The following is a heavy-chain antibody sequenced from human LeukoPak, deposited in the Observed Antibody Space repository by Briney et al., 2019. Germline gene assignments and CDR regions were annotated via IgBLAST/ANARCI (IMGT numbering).Heavy chain of an antibody. J-gene: IGHJ6*03. CDR3: AKYRTPGDFWSGTSYNYYMDV. CDR2: IRGSDGNT. D-gene: IGHD3-3*01. CDR1: GFAFRNYA. Sequence: GGSLRLSCAASGFAFRNYAMSWVRQAPGKGLEWVSGIRGSDGNTHYADSVKGRFTISRDNSKNTLYLQMNSLRAEDTAVYYCAKYRTPGDFWSGTSYNYYMDVWGKGTTVTVSS. V-gene: IGHV3-23*01.